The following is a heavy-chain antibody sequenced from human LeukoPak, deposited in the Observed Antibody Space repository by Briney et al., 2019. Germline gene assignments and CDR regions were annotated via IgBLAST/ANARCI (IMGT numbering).Heavy chain of an antibody. CDR2: INAGNGNT. CDR3: ARWGTRGIPFDY. Sequence: ASVKVSCKASGYTFTSYAMHWVRQAPGQRPEWMGWINAGNGNTKYSQKFQGRVTITRDTSASTAYMELSSLRSEDTAVYYCARWGTRGIPFDYWGQGTLVTVSS. D-gene: IGHD3-16*01. V-gene: IGHV1-3*01. CDR1: GYTFTSYA. J-gene: IGHJ4*02.